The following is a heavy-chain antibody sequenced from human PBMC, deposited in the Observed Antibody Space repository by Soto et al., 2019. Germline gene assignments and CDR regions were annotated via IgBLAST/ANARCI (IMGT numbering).Heavy chain of an antibody. J-gene: IGHJ4*02. CDR1: GGSISSGGYY. CDR2: IYYSGST. D-gene: IGHD3-22*01. Sequence: LSLTCTVSGGSISSGGYYWSWIRQHPGKGLEWIGYIYYSGSTYYNPSLKSRVTIPVDTSKNQFSLKLSSVTAADTAVYYCAREWFEYYDSSGYYGYYFDYWGQGTLVTVSS. CDR3: AREWFEYYDSSGYYGYYFDY. V-gene: IGHV4-31*03.